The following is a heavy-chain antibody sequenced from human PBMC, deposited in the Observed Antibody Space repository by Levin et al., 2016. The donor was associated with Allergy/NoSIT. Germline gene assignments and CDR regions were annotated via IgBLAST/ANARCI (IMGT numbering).Heavy chain of an antibody. D-gene: IGHD1-1*01. CDR3: AKGVATGTGRPIDC. Sequence: GGSLRLSCAASGFTFSSYAMSWVRQAPGKGLEWVSGIIHSGGSTFYADSVKGRFTLSRDNSKNTVYLQMNSLRAEDTAVYYCAKGVATGTGRPIDCWGQGTLVTVSS. CDR2: IIHSGGST. CDR1: GFTFSSYA. J-gene: IGHJ4*02. V-gene: IGHV3-23*01.